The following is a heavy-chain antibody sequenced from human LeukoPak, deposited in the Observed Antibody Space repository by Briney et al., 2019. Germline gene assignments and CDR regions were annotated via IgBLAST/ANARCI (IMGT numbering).Heavy chain of an antibody. CDR3: AGQYCSGGSCHRNWFDP. CDR2: VYSSGNT. CDR1: AGPISNYY. J-gene: IGHJ5*02. D-gene: IGHD2-15*01. V-gene: IGHV4-4*09. Sequence: SETLSLTCTVSAGPISNYYWNWIRQPPGKGLEWIGFVYSSGNTYYNPSLKSRVAISIDTSKKQFSLRLTSVTAADTAVYYCAGQYCSGGSCHRNWFDPWGKGTLVTVSS.